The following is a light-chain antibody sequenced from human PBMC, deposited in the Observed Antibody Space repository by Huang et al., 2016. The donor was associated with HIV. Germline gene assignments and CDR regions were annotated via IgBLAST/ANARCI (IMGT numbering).Light chain of an antibody. CDR1: EDIFNNN. V-gene: IGKV3-20*01. J-gene: IGKJ1*01. CDR2: GAS. Sequence: EIVLTQSPGTVSLSAGERATLSCRATEDIFNNNLAWYQQKPGQPPRLLSYGASSRAAGTPDMFSGSGSGAYFTLTISRLEPEDFAVYVCQQYDNSPRTFGQGTKVEIK. CDR3: QQYDNSPRT.